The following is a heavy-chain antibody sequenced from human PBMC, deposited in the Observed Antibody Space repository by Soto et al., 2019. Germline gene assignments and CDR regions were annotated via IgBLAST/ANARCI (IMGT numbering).Heavy chain of an antibody. V-gene: IGHV1-69*13. D-gene: IGHD1-26*01. Sequence: SVKVSCKASGGTFSSYAISWVRQAPGQGLEWMGGIIPIFGTANYAQKFQGRVTITADESTSTAYMELSSLRSEDTAVYYCARVVGATTAVAFDIWGQGTMVTVSS. CDR3: ARVVGATTAVAFDI. CDR1: GGTFSSYA. CDR2: IIPIFGTA. J-gene: IGHJ3*02.